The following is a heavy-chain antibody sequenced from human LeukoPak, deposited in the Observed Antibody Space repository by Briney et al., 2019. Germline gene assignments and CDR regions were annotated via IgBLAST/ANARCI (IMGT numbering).Heavy chain of an antibody. J-gene: IGHJ6*03. CDR1: GFTFSGYA. CDR3: AKGSRATAPYYYYYMGV. D-gene: IGHD5-12*01. Sequence: PGGSLRLSCAASGFTFSGYAMTWVRQTPGKGLEWVSSISGSGGSTYYADSVRGRFTISRDNSKNTLYVQMNSLRAEDTAVYYCAKGSRATAPYYYYYMGVWGKGTTVTVSS. V-gene: IGHV3-23*01. CDR2: ISGSGGST.